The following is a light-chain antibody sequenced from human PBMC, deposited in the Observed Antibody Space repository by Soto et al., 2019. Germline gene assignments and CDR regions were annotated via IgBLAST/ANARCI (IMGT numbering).Light chain of an antibody. CDR2: GAS. J-gene: IGKJ1*01. Sequence: DIPMTQSPSSLSASVGDRVTITCRASEDISNYLAWYQQKPGKVPKLLIYGASTLQSGVPSRFSGSGSGTDFTLTIRSLQTEDVATYYCQNYNRAPWTFGQGTKVESK. CDR1: EDISNY. V-gene: IGKV1-27*01. CDR3: QNYNRAPWT.